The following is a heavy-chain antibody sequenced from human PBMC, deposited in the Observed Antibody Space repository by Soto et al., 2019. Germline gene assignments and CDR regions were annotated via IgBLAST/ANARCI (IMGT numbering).Heavy chain of an antibody. D-gene: IGHD2-2*01. J-gene: IGHJ5*02. Sequence: GASVKVSCKASGYTFTSYAMHWVRQAPGQRLEWMGWINAGNGNTKYSQKFQGRVTITRDTSASTAYMELSSLRSEDTAVYYCARTTCSSTSCYAVWFDPWGQGTLVTVSS. V-gene: IGHV1-3*01. CDR2: INAGNGNT. CDR1: GYTFTSYA. CDR3: ARTTCSSTSCYAVWFDP.